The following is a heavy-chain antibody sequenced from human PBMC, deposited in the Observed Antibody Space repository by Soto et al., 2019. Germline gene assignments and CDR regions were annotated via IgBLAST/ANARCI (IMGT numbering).Heavy chain of an antibody. D-gene: IGHD5-12*01. CDR1: GASISSYY. CDR2: IYTNLTT. CDR3: VRGWGRYGSHDLWDYFGD. V-gene: IGHV4-4*07. Sequence: QLQESGPGLVKPSETLALTCTVSGASISSYYWSWIRQPAGKGLEWIGRIYTNLTTNYNPSLKSRVSMSVDTSTNQFSLRISSVTAADTAVYYCVRGWGRYGSHDLWDYFGDWGQGILVSVSS. J-gene: IGHJ4*02.